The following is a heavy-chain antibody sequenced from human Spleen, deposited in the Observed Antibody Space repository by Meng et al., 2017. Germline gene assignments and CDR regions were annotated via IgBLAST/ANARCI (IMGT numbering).Heavy chain of an antibody. V-gene: IGHV4-39*07. D-gene: IGHD3-16*01. Sequence: GSLRLSCTVSGGSISSTSKYWGWIRQPPGKGLEWIGSIYYSGGTYYNPSLKSRVTISVDTSKNQFSLKLNSVTAADTAVYYCARGQNYVWGPDWGQGTLVTVSS. CDR1: GGSISSTSKY. CDR2: IYYSGGT. J-gene: IGHJ4*02. CDR3: ARGQNYVWGPD.